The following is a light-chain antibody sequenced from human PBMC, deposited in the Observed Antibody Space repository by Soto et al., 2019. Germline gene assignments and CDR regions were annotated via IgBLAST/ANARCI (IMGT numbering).Light chain of an antibody. Sequence: QSALTQPPSASGSPGQSVTISCTGTSSDVGAYNYVSWYQQHAGKAPKLVIYEVTKRPSGVPDRCSGYKSANTASLTVSGLQAEDEADYYCSSFATSNTWVFGGGTKLTVL. CDR3: SSFATSNTWV. J-gene: IGLJ3*02. CDR2: EVT. CDR1: SSDVGAYNY. V-gene: IGLV2-8*01.